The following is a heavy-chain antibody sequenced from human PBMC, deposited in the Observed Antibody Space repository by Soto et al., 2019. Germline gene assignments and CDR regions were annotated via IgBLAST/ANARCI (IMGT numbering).Heavy chain of an antibody. CDR3: ARGIDVFNWNYEGLHNWFDP. Sequence: SQTLSLTCAISGDSVSSNSAAWNWIRQSPSRGLEWLGRTYYRSKWYNDYAVSVKSRITINPDTSKNQFSLQLNSVTPEDTAVYYCARGIDVFNWNYEGLHNWFDPWGQGTLVTVSS. J-gene: IGHJ5*02. D-gene: IGHD1-7*01. CDR2: TYYRSKWYN. CDR1: GDSVSSNSAA. V-gene: IGHV6-1*01.